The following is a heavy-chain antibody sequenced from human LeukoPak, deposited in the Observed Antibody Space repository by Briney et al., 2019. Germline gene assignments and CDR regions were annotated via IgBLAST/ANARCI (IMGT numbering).Heavy chain of an antibody. D-gene: IGHD2-2*01. CDR1: GFTFSSYW. CDR2: IKHDGSAK. J-gene: IGHJ4*02. V-gene: IGHV3-7*01. CDR3: ARGDALDY. Sequence: PGGTLRLSCAASGFTFSSYWMSWVRQPPGKGLEWVANIKHDGSAKYYVDFVKGRFTISRDNAKNSLYLKMNSLRAEDTAVYYCARGDALDYWGQGTLVTVSS.